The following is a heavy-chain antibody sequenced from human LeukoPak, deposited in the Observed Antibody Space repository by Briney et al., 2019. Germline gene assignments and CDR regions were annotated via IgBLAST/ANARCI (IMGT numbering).Heavy chain of an antibody. V-gene: IGHV3-23*01. CDR3: AKGGDVVVVAATPVYY. D-gene: IGHD2-15*01. Sequence: GGSLRLSCAASGFTFSSYAMSWVRKAPGKGLEWVSAISGSGGSTYYADSVKGRFTISRDNSKNTLYLQMNSLRAEDTAVYYCAKGGDVVVVAATPVYYWGQGTLVTVSS. CDR1: GFTFSSYA. J-gene: IGHJ4*02. CDR2: ISGSGGST.